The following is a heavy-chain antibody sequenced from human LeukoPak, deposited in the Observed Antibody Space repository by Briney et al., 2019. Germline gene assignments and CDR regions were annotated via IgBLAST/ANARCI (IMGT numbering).Heavy chain of an antibody. D-gene: IGHD5-12*01. V-gene: IGHV5-51*01. CDR2: IYPGDSDT. CDR1: GYSFTSYW. J-gene: IGHJ6*02. CDR3: ARQPFSSDGYNVYYYGMDV. Sequence: GESLKISCKGSGYSFTSYWLGWVRQMPGKGLEWMGIIYPGDSDTRYSPSFQGQVTISADKSISTAYLQWSSLKASDTAMYYCARQPFSSDGYNVYYYGMDVWGQGTTVTVSS.